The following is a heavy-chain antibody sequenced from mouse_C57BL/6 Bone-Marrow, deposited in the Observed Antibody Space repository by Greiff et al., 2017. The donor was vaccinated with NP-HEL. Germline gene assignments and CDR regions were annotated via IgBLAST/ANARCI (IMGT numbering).Heavy chain of an antibody. J-gene: IGHJ3*02. CDR1: GYTFTDYY. D-gene: IGHD1-1*01. V-gene: IGHV1-26*01. CDR2: INPNNGGT. CDR3: ARDQDQNGSSYVG. Sequence: VQLQQSGPELVKPGASVKISCKASGYTFTDYYMNWVKQSHGKSLEWIGDINPNNGGTSYNQKFKGKATLTVDKSSSTAYMELRSLTSEDSAVYYCARDQDQNGSSYVGWGQGTLVTVSA.